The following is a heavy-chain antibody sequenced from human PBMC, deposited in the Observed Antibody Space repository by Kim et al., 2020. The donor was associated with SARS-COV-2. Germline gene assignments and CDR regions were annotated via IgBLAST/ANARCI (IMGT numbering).Heavy chain of an antibody. Sequence: SRVTISVDTSKNQFSLKLSSVTAADTAVYYCARGFGGYYDFWSGYPYFDYWGQGTLVTVSS. V-gene: IGHV4-30-2*04. J-gene: IGHJ4*02. D-gene: IGHD3-3*01. CDR3: ARGFGGYYDFWSGYPYFDY.